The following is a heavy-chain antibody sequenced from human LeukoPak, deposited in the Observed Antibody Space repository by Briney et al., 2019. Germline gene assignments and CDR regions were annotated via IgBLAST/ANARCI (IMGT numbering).Heavy chain of an antibody. CDR2: TNQDGSRE. D-gene: IGHD3-10*01. J-gene: IGHJ4*02. V-gene: IGHV3-7*01. Sequence: GGSLRLSCTASGFTFCSHWMIWVRGAPGKGGEGVANTNQDGSREKYADSVRGGFTLSRENAKNSVYLQMNSLGVEDTAVYYCASYGSGYHYWGQGTLVTVSS. CDR1: GFTFCSHW. CDR3: ASYGSGYHY.